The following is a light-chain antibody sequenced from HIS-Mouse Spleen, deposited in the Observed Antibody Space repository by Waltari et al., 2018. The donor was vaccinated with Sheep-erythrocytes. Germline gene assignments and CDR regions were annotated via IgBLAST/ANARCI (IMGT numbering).Light chain of an antibody. CDR1: SSDVGGYNY. Sequence: QSALTQPRSVSGSPGQSVTISCTGTSSDVGGYNYVPRYQQHPGKAPKLMLYDVSKRPSGVPDRFSGSKSGNTASLTISGLQAEDEADYYCCSYAGSYNHVFATGTKVTVL. J-gene: IGLJ1*01. CDR3: CSYAGSYNHV. V-gene: IGLV2-11*01. CDR2: DVS.